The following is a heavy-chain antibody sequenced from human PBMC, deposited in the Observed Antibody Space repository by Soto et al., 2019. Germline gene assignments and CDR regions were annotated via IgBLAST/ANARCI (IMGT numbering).Heavy chain of an antibody. CDR2: INHSGST. CDR3: ARGRLAAYYYYYYGMDV. Sequence: SETLSLTCAVYGGSFSGYYWSWIRQPPGKGLEWIGEINHSGSTNYNPSLKSRVTISVDTSKNQFSLKLSSVTAADTAVYYCARGRLAAYYYYYYGMDVWGQGTTVTVSS. CDR1: GGSFSGYY. V-gene: IGHV4-34*01. J-gene: IGHJ6*02. D-gene: IGHD6-13*01.